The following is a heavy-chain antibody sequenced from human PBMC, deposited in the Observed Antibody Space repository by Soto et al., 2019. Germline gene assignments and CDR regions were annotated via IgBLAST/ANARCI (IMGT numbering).Heavy chain of an antibody. J-gene: IGHJ5*02. D-gene: IGHD5-18*01. V-gene: IGHV1-3*04. CDR3: ARGIQFPPPQAP. CDR1: GYTFTFYA. Sequence: QVQLVQSGAEVKKPGASVRVSCKASGYTFTFYAMHWVRQAPGQRLEWMGMVNTGNGNTKYSQKFQDRVIFTGDTPANTVYRGLSSLPPEDTVVYSCARGIQFPPPQAPWGRGPLVTVSS. CDR2: VNTGNGNT.